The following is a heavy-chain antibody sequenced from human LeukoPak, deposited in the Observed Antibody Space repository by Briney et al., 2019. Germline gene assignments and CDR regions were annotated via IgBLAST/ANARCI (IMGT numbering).Heavy chain of an antibody. CDR3: ARLYYASGSILY. CDR1: GGSITSSSYY. D-gene: IGHD3-10*01. J-gene: IGHJ4*02. Sequence: PSETLSLTCTVSGGSITSSSYYWGWIRQPPGKGLEWIGGIYYSGSTYYNPSLKSRVTISVDTSKNQFSLKLSSVTAADTAVYYCARLYYASGSILYWGQGTLVTVSS. V-gene: IGHV4-39*01. CDR2: IYYSGST.